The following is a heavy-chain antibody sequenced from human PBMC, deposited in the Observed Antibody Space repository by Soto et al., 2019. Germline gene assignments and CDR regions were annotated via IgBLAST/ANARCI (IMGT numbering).Heavy chain of an antibody. CDR1: GFTFSSYA. V-gene: IGHV3-23*01. Sequence: EVQLLESGGALVQPGGSLRLSCAASGFTFSSYAMSWVRQAPGKGLEWVSAISGSGGNTYYADSVKGPFTISRDNSKNTLYLQMNSLRAEDTAVYYCARDYRGLAVAGTIDYWGQGTLVTVSS. J-gene: IGHJ4*02. CDR3: ARDYRGLAVAGTIDY. CDR2: ISGSGGNT. D-gene: IGHD6-19*01.